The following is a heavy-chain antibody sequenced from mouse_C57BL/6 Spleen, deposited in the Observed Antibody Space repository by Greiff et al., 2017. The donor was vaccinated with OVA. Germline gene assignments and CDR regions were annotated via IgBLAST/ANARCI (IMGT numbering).Heavy chain of an antibody. CDR1: GFTFSSYA. D-gene: IGHD2-1*01. J-gene: IGHJ4*01. CDR3: ARGGDYGNSLDY. Sequence: DVHLVESGGGLVKPGGSLKLSCAASGFTFSSYAMSWVRQTPEKRLEWVATISDGGSYTYYPDNVKGRFTISRDNAKNNLYLQMSHLKSEDTAMYYCARGGDYGNSLDYWGQGTSVTVSS. CDR2: ISDGGSYT. V-gene: IGHV5-4*01.